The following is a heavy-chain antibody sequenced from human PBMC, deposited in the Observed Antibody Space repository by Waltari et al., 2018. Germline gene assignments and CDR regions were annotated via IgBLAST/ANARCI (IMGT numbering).Heavy chain of an antibody. CDR3: ARGPEVVVPAAIENWFDP. J-gene: IGHJ5*02. CDR2: ISAYNGNT. D-gene: IGHD2-2*01. V-gene: IGHV1-18*01. CDR1: GYTFTSYG. Sequence: QVQLVQSGAEAKKPGASVKVYCKASGYTFTSYGISSVRQAHGQGLEWMGWISAYNGNTNYAQKLQGRVTMTTDTSTSTAYMELRSLRSDDTAVYYCARGPEVVVPAAIENWFDPWGQGTLVTVSS.